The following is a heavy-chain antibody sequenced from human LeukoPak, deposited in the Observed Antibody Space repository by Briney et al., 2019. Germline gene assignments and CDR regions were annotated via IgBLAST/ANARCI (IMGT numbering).Heavy chain of an antibody. CDR2: ISAYNSNT. D-gene: IGHD3-3*01. Sequence: GASVKVSCKASGYTFTSYGISWVRQAPGQGLEWMGWISAYNSNTNYAQKLQGRVTMTTDTSTSTAYMELRSLRSDDTAVYYCARALDYDFWSGYADFDYWGQGTLVTVSS. V-gene: IGHV1-18*01. CDR1: GYTFTSYG. CDR3: ARALDYDFWSGYADFDY. J-gene: IGHJ4*02.